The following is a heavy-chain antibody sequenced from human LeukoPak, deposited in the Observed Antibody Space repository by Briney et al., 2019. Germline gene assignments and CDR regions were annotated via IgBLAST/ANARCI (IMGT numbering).Heavy chain of an antibody. V-gene: IGHV3-30*04. D-gene: IGHD3-16*01. CDR1: GFTFSSYA. CDR3: AKAKRFDYYYYMDV. Sequence: GGSLRLSCAASGFTFSSYAMHWVRQAPGKGLEWVAVISYDGSNKYYADSVKGRFTISRDNSKNTLYLQMNSLRAEDTAVYYCAKAKRFDYYYYMDVWGKGTTVTISS. J-gene: IGHJ6*03. CDR2: ISYDGSNK.